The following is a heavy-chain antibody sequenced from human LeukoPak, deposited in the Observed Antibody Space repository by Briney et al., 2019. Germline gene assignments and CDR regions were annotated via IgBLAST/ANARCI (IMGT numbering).Heavy chain of an antibody. CDR1: GFTFSSYG. Sequence: GGSLRLSCAASGFTFSSYGMHWVRQAPGKGLEWVAVIWYDGSNKYYADSVKGRFTISRDNSKNTLYLQMNSLRAEDAAVYYCARGFGDYEFGSFDYWGQGTLVTVSS. V-gene: IGHV3-33*01. CDR2: IWYDGSNK. J-gene: IGHJ4*02. CDR3: ARGFGDYEFGSFDY. D-gene: IGHD4-17*01.